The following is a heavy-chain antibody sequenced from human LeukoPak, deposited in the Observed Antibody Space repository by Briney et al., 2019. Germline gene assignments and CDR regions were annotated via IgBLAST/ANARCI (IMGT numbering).Heavy chain of an antibody. V-gene: IGHV1-24*01. CDR2: FDPEDGET. D-gene: IGHD3-9*01. CDR1: GYTLTELS. Sequence: ASVKVSCKVSGYTLTELSMLWVRQAPGKGLEWMGGFDPEDGETIYAQKFQGRVTMTEDTSTDTAYMELSSLRSEDTAVYYCATNHYDILTGYYNVHHFDYWGQGTLVTVSS. CDR3: ATNHYDILTGYYNVHHFDY. J-gene: IGHJ4*02.